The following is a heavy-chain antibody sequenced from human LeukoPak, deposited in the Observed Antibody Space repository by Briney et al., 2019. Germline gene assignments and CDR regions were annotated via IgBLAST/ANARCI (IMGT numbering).Heavy chain of an antibody. V-gene: IGHV3-21*04. CDR1: GFTFSSYS. CDR2: ISSSSSYI. Sequence: PGGSLRLSCAASGFTFSSYSMNWVRQAPGKGLEWVSSISSSSSYIYYADSVKGRFTISRDNAKNSLYLQMTSLRAEDTAVYYCAKKIPGTYPYDSWGQGTLVTVSP. CDR3: AKKIPGTYPYDS. D-gene: IGHD6-13*01. J-gene: IGHJ4*02.